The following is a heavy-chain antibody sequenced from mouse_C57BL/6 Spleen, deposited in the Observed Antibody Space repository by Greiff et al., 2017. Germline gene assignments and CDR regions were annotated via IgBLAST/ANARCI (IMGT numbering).Heavy chain of an antibody. CDR1: GYTFTSYW. CDR2: IDPSDSYT. D-gene: IGHD3-3*01. Sequence: QVQLQQPGAELVKPGASVKLSCKASGYTFTSYWMQWVKQRPGQGLEWIGEIDPSDSYTNYNQKFKGKATLTVDTSSSTAYMQLSSLTSEDSAVYYCASPSRAMDYWGQGTSVTVSS. V-gene: IGHV1-50*01. CDR3: ASPSRAMDY. J-gene: IGHJ4*01.